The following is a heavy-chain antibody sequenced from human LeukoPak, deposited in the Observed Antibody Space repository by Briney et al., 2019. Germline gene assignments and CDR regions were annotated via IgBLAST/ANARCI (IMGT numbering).Heavy chain of an antibody. CDR1: GFTFGDYA. CDR3: TRIKMEPSHMDV. V-gene: IGHV3-49*04. CDR2: IRSKAYGGTT. D-gene: IGHD1-1*01. J-gene: IGHJ6*03. Sequence: GRSLRLSCTASGFTFGDYAMSWVRQAPGKGLEWVGFIRSKAYGGTTEYAASVKGRFTISRDDSKSIAYLQMNSLKTEDTAVYYCTRIKMEPSHMDVWGKGTTVTVSS.